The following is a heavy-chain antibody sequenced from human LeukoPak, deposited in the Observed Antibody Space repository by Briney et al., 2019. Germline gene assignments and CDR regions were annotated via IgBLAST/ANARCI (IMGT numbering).Heavy chain of an antibody. CDR2: MNPNSGNT. CDR3: AAYLMSISWYREGDYFDY. J-gene: IGHJ4*02. V-gene: IGHV1-8*01. CDR1: GYTFTSYD. D-gene: IGHD6-13*01. Sequence: ASVKASCKTSGYTFTSYDINWVRQATGQGLEWMGWMNPNSGNTAYAQKFQGRVTMTRNTSISTAYMELSSLRSEDTAVYYCAAYLMSISWYREGDYFDYWGQGSLVTVSS.